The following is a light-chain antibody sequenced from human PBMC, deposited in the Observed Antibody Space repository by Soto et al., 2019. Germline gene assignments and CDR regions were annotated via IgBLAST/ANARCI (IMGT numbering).Light chain of an antibody. Sequence: SYELTQPPSVSVAPGKTARITCGGNNIGSKSVHWYQQKPGQAPVLAIYYDSDRPSGIPERFSGSNAGNTATLTISRVEAGDEADDYCQVWDSSSDHPVFGGGTKLTVL. CDR3: QVWDSSSDHPV. J-gene: IGLJ2*01. CDR1: NIGSKS. CDR2: YDS. V-gene: IGLV3-21*04.